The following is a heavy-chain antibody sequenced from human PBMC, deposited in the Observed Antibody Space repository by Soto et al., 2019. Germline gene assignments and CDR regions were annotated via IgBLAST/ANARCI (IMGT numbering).Heavy chain of an antibody. D-gene: IGHD3-10*01. V-gene: IGHV1-18*01. J-gene: IGHJ6*02. CDR1: GYTFTTYG. CDR3: TREGSAPYYYYGMDA. CDR2: INTHNGNT. Sequence: QVQLEQSAPEVKKPGASVKVSCKASGYTFTTYGISWVRQAPGQGLEWLGWINTHNGNTNYAQNLQGRGIMTADTSTSTAYMELRSLRSDDTAIYYCTREGSAPYYYYGMDAWGQGTTVTVPS.